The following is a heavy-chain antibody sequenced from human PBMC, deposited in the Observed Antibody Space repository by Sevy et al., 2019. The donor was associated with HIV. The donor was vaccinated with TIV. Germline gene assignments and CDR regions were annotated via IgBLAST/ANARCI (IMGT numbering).Heavy chain of an antibody. Sequence: GGSLRLSCATSGFTFSNYWMHWVRLLPGKGLEWVSRITRDGSSTSYADSVKGRFTISRENAKNNLHLLMISLRAEDSALYYCVRDNFGYTYGYASVWGQGSLVTVSS. CDR2: ITRDGSST. CDR3: VRDNFGYTYGYASV. J-gene: IGHJ4*02. V-gene: IGHV3-74*01. D-gene: IGHD5-18*01. CDR1: GFTFSNYW.